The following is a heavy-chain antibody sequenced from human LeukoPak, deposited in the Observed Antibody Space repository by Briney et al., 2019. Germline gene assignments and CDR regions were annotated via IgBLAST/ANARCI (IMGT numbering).Heavy chain of an antibody. J-gene: IGHJ4*02. V-gene: IGHV4-34*01. CDR3: ARGGVTLTY. D-gene: IGHD2-21*02. Sequence: SETLSLTCAVYGGSFSGYYWSWIRQPPGKGLEWIGEINHSGSTNYNPSLKSRVTISVDTSKNQFSLKLSSVIAADTAVYYCARGGVTLTYWGQGTLVTVSS. CDR1: GGSFSGYY. CDR2: INHSGST.